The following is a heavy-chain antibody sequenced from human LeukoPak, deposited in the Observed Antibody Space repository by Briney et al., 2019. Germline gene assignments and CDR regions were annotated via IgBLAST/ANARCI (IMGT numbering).Heavy chain of an antibody. J-gene: IGHJ4*02. V-gene: IGHV3-23*01. Sequence: GGSLRLSCAASGFTFSSYTMSWVRQAPGKGLEWVSAISGSVGSTYYADSVKGRFTISRDNSKNTLYLQMNSLRAEDTAVYYCAKCTRPWYYFDCWGQGTLVTASS. CDR1: GFTFSSYT. D-gene: IGHD2-8*01. CDR2: ISGSVGST. CDR3: AKCTRPWYYFDC.